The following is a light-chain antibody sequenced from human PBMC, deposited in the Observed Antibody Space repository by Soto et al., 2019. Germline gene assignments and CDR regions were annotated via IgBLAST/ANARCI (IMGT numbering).Light chain of an antibody. V-gene: IGLV2-14*01. J-gene: IGLJ1*01. Sequence: QSVLAQPPSASGSRGQSVTISCTGTSSDIGGYDYVSWYQHHPGKAPKFIIYGVTNRPSGVSHRFSGSKSANTASLTISGLQAEDEADYYCTSYTSSSTHVFGTGTKVTVL. CDR2: GVT. CDR1: SSDIGGYDY. CDR3: TSYTSSSTHV.